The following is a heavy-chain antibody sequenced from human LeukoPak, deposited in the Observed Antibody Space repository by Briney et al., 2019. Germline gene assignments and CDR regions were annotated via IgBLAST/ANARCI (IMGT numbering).Heavy chain of an antibody. CDR1: GFTFSTYS. D-gene: IGHD3-9*01. Sequence: GESLKISCAASGFTFSTYSMNWVRQAPGKGLEWVSSISSSRSYIYYADSVKGRFTISRDNAKNSLYLQMNSLRAEDTAVYYCARDQTDYETLTGYLFFDYWGQGTLVTVSS. V-gene: IGHV3-21*01. J-gene: IGHJ4*02. CDR2: ISSSRSYI. CDR3: ARDQTDYETLTGYLFFDY.